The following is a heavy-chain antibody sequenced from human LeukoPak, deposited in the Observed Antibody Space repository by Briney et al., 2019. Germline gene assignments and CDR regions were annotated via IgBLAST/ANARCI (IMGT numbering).Heavy chain of an antibody. CDR2: IIHNAGDT. CDR3: ASKGAGRCYDARCMGSFHL. D-gene: IGHD3-16*01. J-gene: IGHJ3*01. CDR1: GYHFIAYY. Sequence: GASVKVSCKASGYHFIAYYLNWVRQAPGQELVWMGCIIHNAGDTNSAQNFQSRVIMTRDTPNTTAYMELSRLTADDTALYYGASKGAGRCYDARCMGSFHLGGEGTTVGVP. V-gene: IGHV1-2*02.